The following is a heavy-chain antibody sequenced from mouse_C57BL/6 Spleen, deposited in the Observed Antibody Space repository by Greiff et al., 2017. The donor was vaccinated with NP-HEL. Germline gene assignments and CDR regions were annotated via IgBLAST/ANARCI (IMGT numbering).Heavy chain of an antibody. J-gene: IGHJ1*03. D-gene: IGHD1-1*01. V-gene: IGHV1-52*01. CDR3: ARCYGSRNWYFGV. CDR2: IDPSDSET. Sequence: QVQLQQPGAELVRPGSSVKLSCKASGYTFTSYWMHWVKQRPIQGLEWIGNIDPSDSETHYNQKFKDKATLTVDKSSSTAYMQLSSLTSEDSAVYYCARCYGSRNWYFGVWGTGPTVTVSS. CDR1: GYTFTSYW.